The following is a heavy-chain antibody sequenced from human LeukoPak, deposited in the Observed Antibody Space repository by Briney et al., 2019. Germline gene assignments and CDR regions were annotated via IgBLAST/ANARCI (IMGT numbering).Heavy chain of an antibody. Sequence: GGSLRLSCAASGFTFSSYEMNWVRQAPGKGLEWVSYIGGSGSTIYYADSVKGRFTISRDNAKNSLYLQMNRLRGEDTAVYYCSRDYLVGGTDAFDIWGQGTMVTVSS. D-gene: IGHD1-1*01. V-gene: IGHV3-48*03. CDR3: SRDYLVGGTDAFDI. CDR2: IGGSGSTI. J-gene: IGHJ3*02. CDR1: GFTFSSYE.